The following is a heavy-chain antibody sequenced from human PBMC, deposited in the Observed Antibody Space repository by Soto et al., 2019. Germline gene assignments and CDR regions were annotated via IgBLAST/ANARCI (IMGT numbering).Heavy chain of an antibody. V-gene: IGHV3-30-3*01. CDR2: ISYDGSNK. CDR1: GFTFSSYA. D-gene: IGHD3-16*01. J-gene: IGHJ6*02. Sequence: PGGSLRLSCAASGFTFSSYAMHWVRQAPGKGLEWVAVISYDGSNKYYADSVKGRFTISRDNSKNTLYLQMNSLRAEDTAVYYCARDFPAWSVWAPEPPGSMDVWGQGTTVTVSS. CDR3: ARDFPAWSVWAPEPPGSMDV.